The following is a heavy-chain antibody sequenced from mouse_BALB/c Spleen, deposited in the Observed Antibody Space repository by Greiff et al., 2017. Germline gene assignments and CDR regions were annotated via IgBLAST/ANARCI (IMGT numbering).Heavy chain of an antibody. V-gene: IGHV2-9*02. CDR2: IWAGGST. CDR1: GFSLTSYG. Sequence: VKLVESGPGLVAPSQSLSITCTVSGFSLTSYGVHWVRQPPGKGLEWLGVIWAGGSTNYNSALMSRLSISKDNSKSQVFLKMNSLQTDDTAMYYCARDYGYDDGYFDYWGQGTTLTVAS. J-gene: IGHJ2*01. D-gene: IGHD2-2*01. CDR3: ARDYGYDDGYFDY.